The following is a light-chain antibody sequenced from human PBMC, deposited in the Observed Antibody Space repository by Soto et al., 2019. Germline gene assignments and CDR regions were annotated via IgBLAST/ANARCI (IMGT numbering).Light chain of an antibody. CDR2: AAS. Sequence: DIQLTQSPSFLSASVGDRVTITCRASQGISSYLAWYQQKPGKAPKLLIYAASTSQSGVPSRFSGSGSGTEFTLTISILQPEYFPTYYYQHLNSYPLFGPATKVDIK. V-gene: IGKV1-9*01. J-gene: IGKJ3*01. CDR1: QGISSY. CDR3: QHLNSYPL.